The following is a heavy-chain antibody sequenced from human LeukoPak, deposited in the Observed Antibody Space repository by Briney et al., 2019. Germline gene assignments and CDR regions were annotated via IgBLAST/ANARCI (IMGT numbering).Heavy chain of an antibody. CDR3: ARHKYTSSWHFDT. CDR2: FYYSGST. J-gene: IGHJ5*02. D-gene: IGHD6-13*01. CDR1: GGSISSYY. Sequence: SETLSLTCTVSGGSISSYYWSWIRQPPGKGLDRIGDFYYSGSTNYNPSLKSRVTISVDTSKNQFSLKLSSVTATDTAIYYCARHKYTSSWHFDTWGQGTLVTVSS. V-gene: IGHV4-59*08.